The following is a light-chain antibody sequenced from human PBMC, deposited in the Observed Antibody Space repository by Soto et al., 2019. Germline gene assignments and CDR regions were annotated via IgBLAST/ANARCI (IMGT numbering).Light chain of an antibody. CDR2: GAS. CDR1: QSVSSSY. V-gene: IGKV3-20*01. J-gene: IGKJ4*01. CDR3: QQYGSSPLT. Sequence: EIELTQSPGTLSLSPGERATLSCRASQSVSSSYLAWYQQKPGQAPRLLINGASSRATGIPDRFSGSGSETDFTLTISRLEPEDFAVYYCQQYGSSPLTFGGGTKVEIK.